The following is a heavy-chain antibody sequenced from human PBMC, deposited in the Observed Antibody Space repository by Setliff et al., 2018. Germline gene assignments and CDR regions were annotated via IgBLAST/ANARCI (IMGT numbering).Heavy chain of an antibody. Sequence: ASVKVSCKASGYTFTGYSIHWVRQAPGQGLEWMGWITPNSGGTNYAQKFKGRVTMTRDTSITTVHMELRRLTSDDTAIYYCARVGVPSGYWYYLDYWGQGTMVT. CDR1: GYTFTGYS. CDR2: ITPNSGGT. D-gene: IGHD3-22*01. V-gene: IGHV1-2*02. J-gene: IGHJ4*03. CDR3: ARVGVPSGYWYYLDY.